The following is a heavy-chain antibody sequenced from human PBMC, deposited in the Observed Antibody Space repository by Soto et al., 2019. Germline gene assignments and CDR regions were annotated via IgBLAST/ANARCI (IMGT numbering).Heavy chain of an antibody. D-gene: IGHD5-12*01. J-gene: IGHJ4*02. Sequence: QVQLVQSGAEVKKPGSSVKVSCKTSGDPFKNDIITWVRQAPGQGLEWMGRVIPLLDIAVYAQKFQGRVTITADKSTSTAYMEMNRLRSEETAVYYCVRNSPIGSTFSGTAASDYWGQGTLVTVSS. CDR3: VRNSPIGSTFSGTAASDY. CDR1: GDPFKNDI. CDR2: VIPLLDIA. V-gene: IGHV1-69*02.